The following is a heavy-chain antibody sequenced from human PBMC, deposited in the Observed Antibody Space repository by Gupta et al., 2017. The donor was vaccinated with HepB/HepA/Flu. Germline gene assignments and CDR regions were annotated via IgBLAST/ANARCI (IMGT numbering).Heavy chain of an antibody. CDR2: INPNGGAT. V-gene: IGHV1-2*02. D-gene: IGHD3-3*01. CDR3: ARSLRFSAMDV. J-gene: IGHJ6*03. Sequence: QVHLVPSGAELTTTVGSLRVSCSSSGYSFTGVFIHWVRQAPGHGPQWVGWINPNGGATNYGQKFQGRVTLTRDTSINTAYMVLSNMTAADTAIYFCARSLRFSAMDVWGEGTAVTVSS. CDR1: GYSFTGVF.